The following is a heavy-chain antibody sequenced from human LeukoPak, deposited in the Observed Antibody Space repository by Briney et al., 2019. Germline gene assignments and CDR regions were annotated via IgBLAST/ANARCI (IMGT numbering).Heavy chain of an antibody. CDR3: ARRAYGSGSYTY. D-gene: IGHD3-10*01. J-gene: IGHJ4*02. V-gene: IGHV3-23*01. CDR2: ISGSGGST. CDR1: GFTFSSYG. Sequence: GGSLRLSCAASGFTFSSYGMSWVRQAPGKGLEWVSAISGSGGSTYYADSVKGRFTISRDNAKNSLYLQMNSLRAEDTAAYYCARRAYGSGSYTYWGQGTLVTVSS.